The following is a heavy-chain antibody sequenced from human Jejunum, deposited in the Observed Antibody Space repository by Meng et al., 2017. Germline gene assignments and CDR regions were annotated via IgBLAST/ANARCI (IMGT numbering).Heavy chain of an antibody. CDR1: GFTFNSYW. CDR3: LAYTSGWN. CDR2: IKSDDGST. V-gene: IGHV3-74*01. Sequence: VQGVESGGGLVQPGGSLRLSCAASGFTFNSYWMHWVRQGPGKGLVWVSRIKSDDGSTRYADSVRGRFTISRDNAKNTLYLQMNDLRADDTALYYCLAYTSGWNWGQGTLVTVSS. D-gene: IGHD6-19*01. J-gene: IGHJ4*02.